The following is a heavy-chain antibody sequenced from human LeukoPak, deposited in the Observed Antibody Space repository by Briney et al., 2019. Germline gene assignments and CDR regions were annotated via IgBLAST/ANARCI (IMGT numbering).Heavy chain of an antibody. D-gene: IGHD3-16*02. V-gene: IGHV1-2*06. CDR3: ARFLGELSLPGDN. CDR1: GYTYIAYY. CDR2: INPNSGDT. Sequence: ASVKVSCKASGYTYIAYYMHWVRQAPGHGLEWMGRINPNSGDTNYAQNFQGRVTMTRDTSISTAYMELSSLRSEDTAVYYCARFLGELSLPGDNWGQGTLVTVSS. J-gene: IGHJ4*02.